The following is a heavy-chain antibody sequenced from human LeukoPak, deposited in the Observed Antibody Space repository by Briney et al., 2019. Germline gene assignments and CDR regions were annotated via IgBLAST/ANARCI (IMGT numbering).Heavy chain of an antibody. CDR3: ARDRDFWSLYYFDY. CDR2: INPNSGGT. V-gene: IGHV1-2*02. Sequence: ASVKVSCKASGYTFTGYYMHWVRQAPGQGLEWMGWINPNSGGTNYAQKFQGGVTMTRDTSISTAYMELSRLRSDDTAVYYCARDRDFWSLYYFDYWGQGTLVTVSS. CDR1: GYTFTGYY. D-gene: IGHD3-3*01. J-gene: IGHJ4*02.